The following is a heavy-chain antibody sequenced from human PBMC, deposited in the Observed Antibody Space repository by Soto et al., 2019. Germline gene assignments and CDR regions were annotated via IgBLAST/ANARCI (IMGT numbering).Heavy chain of an antibody. D-gene: IGHD3-10*01. CDR3: ARGDLLLCFGELNTSYFDY. Sequence: GASVKVSCKASGYTFTGYYMHWVRQAPGQGLEWMGWINPNSGGTNYAQKFQGWVTMTRDTSISTAYMELSRLRSDDTAVYYCARGDLLLCFGELNTSYFDYWGQGTLVTVSS. J-gene: IGHJ4*02. CDR1: GYTFTGYY. CDR2: INPNSGGT. V-gene: IGHV1-2*04.